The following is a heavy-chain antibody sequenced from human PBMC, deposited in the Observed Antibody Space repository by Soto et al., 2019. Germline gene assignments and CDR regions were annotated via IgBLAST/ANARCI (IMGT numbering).Heavy chain of an antibody. CDR3: ASDLETTVTFDY. CDR1: GFTFSSYS. J-gene: IGHJ4*02. D-gene: IGHD4-17*01. CDR2: ISSSSSTK. V-gene: IGHV3-48*02. Sequence: GGSLRLSCAASGFTFSSYSMNWVRQAPGKGLEWVSYISSSSSTKYYADSVKGRFTISRDNAKNSLYLQMTSVRDEDTAVYYCASDLETTVTFDYWGQGTLVTVSS.